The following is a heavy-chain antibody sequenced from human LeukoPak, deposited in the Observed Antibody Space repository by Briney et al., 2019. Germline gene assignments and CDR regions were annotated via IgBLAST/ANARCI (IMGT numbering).Heavy chain of an antibody. CDR2: ISGSGGST. D-gene: IGHD3-22*01. V-gene: IGHV3-23*01. CDR3: AKGRYYDSSGYSNYYGMDV. J-gene: IGHJ6*02. Sequence: GGSLRLSCAASGFTFSSYAMSWVRQAPGKGLECVSAISGSGGSTYYADSVKGRFTISRDNSKNTLYLQMNSLRAEDTAVYYCAKGRYYDSSGYSNYYGMDVWGQGTTVTVSS. CDR1: GFTFSSYA.